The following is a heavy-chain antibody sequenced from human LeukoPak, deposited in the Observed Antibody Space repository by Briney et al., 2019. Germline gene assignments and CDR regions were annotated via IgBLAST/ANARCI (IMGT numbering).Heavy chain of an antibody. V-gene: IGHV3-23*01. CDR2: ISGSGGST. J-gene: IGHJ4*02. D-gene: IGHD5-18*01. CDR3: AKRLYSYGYYY. Sequence: GGSLRLSCAASGFTFSSYAMSWVRQAPGKGLEWVSAISGSGGSTYYADSVKGRFTISRDNSKDALYLQMNSLRAEDTAVYYCAKRLYSYGYYYWGQGTLVTVSS. CDR1: GFTFSSYA.